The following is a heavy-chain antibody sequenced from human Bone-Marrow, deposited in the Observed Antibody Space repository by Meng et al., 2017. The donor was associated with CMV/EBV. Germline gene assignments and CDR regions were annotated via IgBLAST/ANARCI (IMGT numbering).Heavy chain of an antibody. Sequence: EESLKISCKGSGYSFTSYWIGWVRQMPGKGLEWMGIIYPGDSDTRYSPSVQGQVTISVDRAISNAYLQWNSLKASDTATYYCSRASRDGDYFDYWGQGTLVTVSS. CDR1: GYSFTSYW. J-gene: IGHJ4*02. D-gene: IGHD5-24*01. V-gene: IGHV5-51*01. CDR2: IYPGDSDT. CDR3: SRASRDGDYFDY.